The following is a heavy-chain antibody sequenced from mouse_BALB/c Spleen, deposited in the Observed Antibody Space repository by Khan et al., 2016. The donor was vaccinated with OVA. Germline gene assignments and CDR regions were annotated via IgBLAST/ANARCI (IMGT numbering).Heavy chain of an antibody. D-gene: IGHD1-1*02. CDR3: ARNSVFPSHGYGVMDY. Sequence: QVQLKQSGPGLVQPSQNLSITCTVSGFSLINYGVHWVRQSPGKALEWLGVIWSGGSTDYNAAFISRLSITKDNSKSQICFKMNSLQADDTAIYYCARNSVFPSHGYGVMDYWGQGTSVTVSS. V-gene: IGHV2-2*01. CDR2: IWSGGST. CDR1: GFSLINYG. J-gene: IGHJ4*01.